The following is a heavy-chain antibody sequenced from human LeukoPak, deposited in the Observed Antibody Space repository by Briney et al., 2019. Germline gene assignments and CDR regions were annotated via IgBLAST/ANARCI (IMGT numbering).Heavy chain of an antibody. J-gene: IGHJ6*04. CDR2: ISAYNGNT. CDR1: GYTFTSYG. D-gene: IGHD5-18*01. V-gene: IGHV1-18*04. CDR3: ARNPNGYGYGWFLHYYGMDV. Sequence: GASVKVSCKASGYTFTSYGISWVRQAPGQGLEWMGWISAYNGNTNYAQKLQGRVTMTTDTSTSTAYMELRSLRSDDTAVYYCARNPNGYGYGWFLHYYGMDVWGKGTTVTVSS.